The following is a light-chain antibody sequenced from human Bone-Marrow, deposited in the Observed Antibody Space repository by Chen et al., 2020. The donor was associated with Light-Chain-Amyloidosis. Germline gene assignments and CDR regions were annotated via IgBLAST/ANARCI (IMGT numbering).Light chain of an antibody. CDR2: ANN. V-gene: IGLV1-44*01. CDR1: NSNIGGNT. J-gene: IGLJ3*02. Sequence: QSVLTQPPSASGTPGQRVTISCSGSNSNIGGNTVNWYQQPPGTAPKLLIFANNQRPSGVPDRFSGSKSGTSASLAISGLQSEDEAVYSCAAWDDSLNGRVFGGGTKLTVL. CDR3: AAWDDSLNGRV.